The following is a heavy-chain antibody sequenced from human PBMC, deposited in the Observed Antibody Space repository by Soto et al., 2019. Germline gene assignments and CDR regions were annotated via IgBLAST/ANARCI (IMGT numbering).Heavy chain of an antibody. J-gene: IGHJ4*02. CDR1: GLTVNTNY. D-gene: IGHD1-26*01. CDR2: MYGGGDI. CDR3: VSRIYRWVFDY. V-gene: IGHV3-53*01. Sequence: GGSLRLSCPASGLTVNTNYMYWVRQGPGKGLEWVAAMYGGGDINYRDSVKGRFTISRDTSENKVDLQMDNLRAEDTAVYFCVSRIYRWVFDYWGQGTPVTVSS.